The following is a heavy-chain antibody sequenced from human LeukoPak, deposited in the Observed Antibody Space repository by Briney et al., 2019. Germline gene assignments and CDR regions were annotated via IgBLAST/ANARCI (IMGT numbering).Heavy chain of an antibody. D-gene: IGHD5-24*01. CDR1: GFSFSNSW. CDR3: ARDRDSHHACNV. CDR2: IKGDGSEK. J-gene: IGHJ3*01. V-gene: IGHV3-7*05. Sequence: PGRSLRLSCVASGFSFSNSWMSWVRQGPGKGLERVALIKGDGSEKYYVDSVKGRFTIARDNAKNSLYLQMNGLRAEDTALYYCARDRDSHHACNVWGQGTEVTVSS.